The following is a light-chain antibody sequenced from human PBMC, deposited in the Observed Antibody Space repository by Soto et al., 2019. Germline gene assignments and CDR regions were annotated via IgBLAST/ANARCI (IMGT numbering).Light chain of an antibody. V-gene: IGLV4-69*01. CDR1: SGHSNYD. CDR3: QTWGTGIVI. CDR2: LNRAGSP. Sequence: QSVLTQSPSAYASLGASVKLTCTLSSGHSNYDIAWHQQQPEKGPRYLMKLNRAGSPSKGDGIPNRFSGSSSGAERYLTIASLQSEYEADYYCQTWGTGIVIFGGGTKLTVL. J-gene: IGLJ2*01.